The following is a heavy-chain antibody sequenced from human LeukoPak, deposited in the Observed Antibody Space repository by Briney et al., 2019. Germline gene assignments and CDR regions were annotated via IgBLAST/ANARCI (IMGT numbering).Heavy chain of an antibody. V-gene: IGHV1-2*02. CDR1: GYSFTSYG. CDR2: INPNSGGT. CDR3: ARVPYCSGGSCYRSPFDY. D-gene: IGHD2-15*01. Sequence: RASVKVSCKASGYSFTSYGITWVRQAPGQGLEWMGWINPNSGGTSYAQKFQGRVTMTRDTSISTAYMELSRLRSDDTAVYYCARVPYCSGGSCYRSPFDYWGQGTLVTVSS. J-gene: IGHJ4*02.